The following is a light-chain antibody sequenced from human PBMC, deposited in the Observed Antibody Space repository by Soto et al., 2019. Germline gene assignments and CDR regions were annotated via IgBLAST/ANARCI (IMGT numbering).Light chain of an antibody. CDR2: GAS. J-gene: IGKJ3*01. CDR1: QSVSSSY. V-gene: IGKV3-20*01. CDR3: QKYGSSPLFT. Sequence: EIVLTQSPGTLSLSPGERATLSCRASQSVSSSYLAWYQQKPGQAPRLLIYGASSRATGVPDRFSGSGYGTDFTLTISRLEPEDFAVYYCQKYGSSPLFTFGPGTKVDIE.